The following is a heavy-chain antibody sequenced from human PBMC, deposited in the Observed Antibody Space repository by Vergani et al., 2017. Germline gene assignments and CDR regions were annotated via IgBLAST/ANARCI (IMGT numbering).Heavy chain of an antibody. Sequence: QVQLVQSGAEVKKPGASVKVSCKASGYTFTSYYMHWVRQAPGQGLEWMGIINPSGGSTSYARKFQGRGTMTTDTATSTVYRELSSLRSEDTAVYYCARSWKMGLSSGYYPFDYWGQGTLVTVSS. D-gene: IGHD3-22*01. CDR3: ARSWKMGLSSGYYPFDY. CDR1: GYTFTSYY. J-gene: IGHJ4*02. V-gene: IGHV1-46*01. CDR2: INPSGGST.